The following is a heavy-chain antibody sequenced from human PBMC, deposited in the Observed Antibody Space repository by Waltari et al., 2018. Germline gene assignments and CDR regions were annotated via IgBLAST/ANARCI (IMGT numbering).Heavy chain of an antibody. J-gene: IGHJ4*02. CDR2: IYHSGST. CDR3: ARVLWEYSSGWHFDY. D-gene: IGHD6-19*01. CDR1: GGSISSSNW. V-gene: IGHV4-4*02. Sequence: QVQLQESGPGLVKPSGTLSLTCAVSGGSISSSNWWRWVRQPPGKGLEWIGEIYHSGSTHYNPPLKSRVTISVDKSKNQFSLKLSSVTAADTAVYYCARVLWEYSSGWHFDYWGQGTLVTVSS.